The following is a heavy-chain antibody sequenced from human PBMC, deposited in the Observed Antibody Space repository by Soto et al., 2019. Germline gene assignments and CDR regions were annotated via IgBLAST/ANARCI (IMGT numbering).Heavy chain of an antibody. D-gene: IGHD6-13*01. V-gene: IGHV4-31*03. CDR2: SYYRGNT. Sequence: TLSLAGPVSHGSVSSAPFSWTGFRQHPWKGVEWIGDSYYRGNTDYRPSLKSRVPLSIDTSQNQFSLRLNSVTAADTAVYYCARSGFGSSDFDXWGQGTLVTVSX. CDR1: HGSVSSAPFS. J-gene: IGHJ4*01. CDR3: ARSGFGSSDFDX.